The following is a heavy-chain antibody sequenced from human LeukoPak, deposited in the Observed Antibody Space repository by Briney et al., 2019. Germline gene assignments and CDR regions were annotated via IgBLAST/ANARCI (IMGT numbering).Heavy chain of an antibody. CDR1: GFTFSSYS. Sequence: NPGGSLRLSCAASGFTFSSYSMNWVRQAPGKGLEWVSSISSSSSYIYYADSVKGRFTISRDNAKNSLYLQMNSLRAEDTAVYYCAKDTHYDILTGYSPYNWFDPWGQGTLVTVSS. V-gene: IGHV3-21*04. CDR3: AKDTHYDILTGYSPYNWFDP. J-gene: IGHJ5*02. CDR2: ISSSSSYI. D-gene: IGHD3-9*01.